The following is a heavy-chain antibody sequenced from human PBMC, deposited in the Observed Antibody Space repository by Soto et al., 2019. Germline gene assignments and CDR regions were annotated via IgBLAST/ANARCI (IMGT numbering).Heavy chain of an antibody. CDR2: INYSGST. CDR1: GGSFSGYY. Sequence: SETLSLTCAVYGGSFSGYYWSWIRQPPGKGLERIGEINYSGSTNYNPSHKSRVTISVDTFKNQFSLRLSSVTAADTAVFYCARGIHYGDYLNWCDPWGQGTLVTAPQ. CDR3: ARGIHYGDYLNWCDP. D-gene: IGHD4-17*01. J-gene: IGHJ5*02. V-gene: IGHV4-34*01.